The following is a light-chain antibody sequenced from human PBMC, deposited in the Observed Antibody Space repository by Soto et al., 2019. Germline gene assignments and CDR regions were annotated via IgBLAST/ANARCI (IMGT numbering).Light chain of an antibody. Sequence: QHVLTQSPSASASLGASVKLTCTLSSGHSSYAIAWHQQQPEKGPRYLMKLNSDGSHSKGDGIPDRFSGSSSGAERYLTISSLQSEDEADYYCQTWGTGIPYVFGTGTKVTVL. CDR2: LNSDGSH. CDR1: SGHSSYA. J-gene: IGLJ1*01. CDR3: QTWGTGIPYV. V-gene: IGLV4-69*01.